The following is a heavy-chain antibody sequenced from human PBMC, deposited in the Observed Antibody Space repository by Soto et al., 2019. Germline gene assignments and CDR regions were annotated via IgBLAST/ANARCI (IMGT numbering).Heavy chain of an antibody. J-gene: IGHJ5*02. V-gene: IGHV4-59*01. CDR2: IYYSGST. D-gene: IGHD3-9*01. Sequence: SETLSLTCTVSGGSISSYYWSWIRQPPGKGLEWIGYIYYSGSTNYNPSLKSRVTISVDTSKNQFSLKLSSVTAADTAVDYCARGSGSRILLRYFDWLRGWFDPWGQGTLVTVSS. CDR1: GGSISSYY. CDR3: ARGSGSRILLRYFDWLRGWFDP.